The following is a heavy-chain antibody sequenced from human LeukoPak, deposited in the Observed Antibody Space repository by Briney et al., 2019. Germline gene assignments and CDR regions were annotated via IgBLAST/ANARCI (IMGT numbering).Heavy chain of an antibody. CDR2: IYSGGST. CDR3: ARATLDN. Sequence: GGSLRLSCAASGFSVSSNYISWVRQAPGRGLEWVSVIYSGGSTKYADSVKARFTISRDNSKNSVYLQMSSLRAEDTAVYYCARATLDNWGQGTLVTVSS. J-gene: IGHJ4*02. V-gene: IGHV3-53*01. CDR1: GFSVSSNY.